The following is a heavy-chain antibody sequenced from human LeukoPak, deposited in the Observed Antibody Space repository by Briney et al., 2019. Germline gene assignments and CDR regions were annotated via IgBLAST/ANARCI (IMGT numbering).Heavy chain of an antibody. J-gene: IGHJ4*02. Sequence: PGGSLRLSCAASGFSISSYWMSWVRQAPGKGLEWVANIKQDGSENYYVDSVKDRFTTSRDNAKSSLYLQMNSLRAEDTAVYYCARGNYFGDYVGVGIYFDYWGQGNLVTVSS. D-gene: IGHD4-17*01. CDR2: IKQDGSEN. CDR3: ARGNYFGDYVGVGIYFDY. CDR1: GFSISSYW. V-gene: IGHV3-7*01.